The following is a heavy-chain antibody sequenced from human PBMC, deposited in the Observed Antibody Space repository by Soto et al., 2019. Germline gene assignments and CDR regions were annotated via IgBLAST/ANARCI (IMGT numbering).Heavy chain of an antibody. D-gene: IGHD1-1*01. Sequence: NPSETLSLTCTVSGVSITSHYWSWIRQPPGKGLEWIGYVHYTGSTSYNPSFESRVTISVDTSKNHFSLKVNSVTAADTAVYYCARGVLFWGQGTQVTVS. CDR3: ARGVLF. CDR1: GVSITSHY. CDR2: VHYTGST. V-gene: IGHV4-59*11. J-gene: IGHJ4*02.